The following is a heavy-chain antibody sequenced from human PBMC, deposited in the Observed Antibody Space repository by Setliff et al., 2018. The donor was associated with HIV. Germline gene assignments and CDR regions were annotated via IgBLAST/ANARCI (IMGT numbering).Heavy chain of an antibody. D-gene: IGHD3-3*02. Sequence: PGGSLRLSCAASGFTFRDYAMNWVRHAPRKGLEWVSGISGPPHYADSVRGRFTISRDDSKSTLYLHMNSLRVEDTAMYYWVRDHFLKTELSEIDVFDLWGQGPLVTVSS. J-gene: IGHJ4*02. CDR2: ISGPP. V-gene: IGHV3-23*01. CDR1: GFTFRDYA. CDR3: VRDHFLKTELSEIDVFDL.